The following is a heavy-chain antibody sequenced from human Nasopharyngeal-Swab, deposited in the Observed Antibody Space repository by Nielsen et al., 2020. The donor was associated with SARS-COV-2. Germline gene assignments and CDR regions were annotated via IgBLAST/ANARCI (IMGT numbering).Heavy chain of an antibody. Sequence: WVRQAPGQGLEWMGWINTNTGNPTYAQGFTGRSVFSLDTSVSTAYLQISSLKAEDTAVYYCARDRESLNIVVVPAARTYYFDYWGQGTLVTVSS. CDR3: ARDRESLNIVVVPAARTYYFDY. CDR2: INTNTGNP. D-gene: IGHD2-2*01. J-gene: IGHJ4*02. V-gene: IGHV7-4-1*02.